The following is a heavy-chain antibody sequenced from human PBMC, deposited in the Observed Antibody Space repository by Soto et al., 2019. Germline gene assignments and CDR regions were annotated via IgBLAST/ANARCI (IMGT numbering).Heavy chain of an antibody. V-gene: IGHV1-69*01. CDR1: GGTFSSYA. CDR3: AVGYCNGGSCFGYYHGMDV. J-gene: IGHJ6*02. CDR2: IVPLFSTP. D-gene: IGHD2-15*01. Sequence: QVQLVQSGAEVKKPGSSVKVSCKASGGTFSSYAFSWVRQAPGQRLEWMGGIVPLFSTPNYAQKFQGRVTITADESTSTAYMELRSLRSEDTALYYCAVGYCNGGSCFGYYHGMDVWGQGTTVIVSS.